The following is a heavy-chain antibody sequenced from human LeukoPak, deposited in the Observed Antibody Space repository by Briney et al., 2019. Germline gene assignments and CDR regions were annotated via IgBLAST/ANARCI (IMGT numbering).Heavy chain of an antibody. CDR3: ARPKAVILGGSGSYSSLDY. Sequence: GASVKVSCKASGYTFTGYYIHWVRQAPGQGLEWMGWINPNSGGTNYAQKFQGRVTMTRDTSISTAYMELSRLRSDDTAVYYCARPKAVILGGSGSYSSLDYWGQGTLVTVSS. CDR2: INPNSGGT. CDR1: GYTFTGYY. D-gene: IGHD3-10*01. V-gene: IGHV1-2*02. J-gene: IGHJ4*02.